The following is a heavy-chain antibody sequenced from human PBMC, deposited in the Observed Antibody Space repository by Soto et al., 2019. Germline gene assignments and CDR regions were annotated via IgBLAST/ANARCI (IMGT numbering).Heavy chain of an antibody. J-gene: IGHJ4*02. V-gene: IGHV3-21*06. CDR2: ISSGTTYS. D-gene: IGHD6-13*01. CDR1: GFTFSIST. Sequence: GGSLRLSCAASGFTFSISTMNWVRQAPGKRLEWVSSISSGTTYSYYADSVKGRFSISRDNAKSSLYLQMNSLRVDDTAVYYCARGDGTGLHSSGWSPRFWGQGTLVTVSS. CDR3: ARGDGTGLHSSGWSPRF.